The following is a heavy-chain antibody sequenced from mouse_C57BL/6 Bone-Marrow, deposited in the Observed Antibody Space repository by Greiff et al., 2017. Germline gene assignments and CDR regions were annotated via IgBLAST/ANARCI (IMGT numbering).Heavy chain of an antibody. D-gene: IGHD2-1*01. CDR2: ISYDGSN. V-gene: IGHV3-6*01. CDR3: ARERPISTMYFDY. Sequence: EVQLVESGPGLVKPSQSLSLTCSVTGYSITSGYYWNWIRQFPGNKLEWMGYISYDGSNNYNPSLKNRISITRDTSKNQFFLKLNSVTTEDTATYYCARERPISTMYFDYWGQGTTLTVSS. CDR1: GYSITSGYY. J-gene: IGHJ2*01.